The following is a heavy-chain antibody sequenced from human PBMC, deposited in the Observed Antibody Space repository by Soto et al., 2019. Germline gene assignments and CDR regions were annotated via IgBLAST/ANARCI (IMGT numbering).Heavy chain of an antibody. V-gene: IGHV3-30*18. CDR2: ISYDGSNK. CDR3: ANLYGDFPNY. CDR1: GFTFSGYG. D-gene: IGHD4-17*01. J-gene: IGHJ4*02. Sequence: QVQLVESGGGVVQPGRSLRLSCAASGFTFSGYGMHWVRQAPGKGLEWLAVISYDGSNKYYVDSVKGRFTISRDNSKNILYLQMNSLRAEDMAVYYCANLYGDFPNYWGQGTLVTVSS.